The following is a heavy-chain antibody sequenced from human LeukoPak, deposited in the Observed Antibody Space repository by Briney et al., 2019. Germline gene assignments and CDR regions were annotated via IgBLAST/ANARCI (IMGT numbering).Heavy chain of an antibody. CDR2: IYYTGST. Sequence: PSETPSLTCAVSGASISGSGYYLGWIRQPPGEGLEWIGNIYYTGSTYYNASLQSRVTISIDMSKNQFSLRLSSVTAADTAMYYCARVDDGYFDYWGQGTLVTVSS. CDR1: GASISGSGYY. J-gene: IGHJ4*02. CDR3: ARVDDGYFDY. D-gene: IGHD5/OR15-5a*01. V-gene: IGHV4-39*01.